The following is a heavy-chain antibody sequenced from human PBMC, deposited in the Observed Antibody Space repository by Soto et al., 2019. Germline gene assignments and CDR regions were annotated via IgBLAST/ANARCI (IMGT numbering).Heavy chain of an antibody. Sequence: PSETLSLTCNVTGGSISTYYWSWIRQPPGKGLEWIGEIYYPGSINYNPSLKSRVTMSVDTSTNQFSLTLNSVTAADTATYFCARGGISHWAYFYYMDVWDRGTTVTVSS. CDR2: IYYPGSI. V-gene: IGHV4-59*12. CDR3: ARGGISHWAYFYYMDV. D-gene: IGHD2-21*01. J-gene: IGHJ6*03. CDR1: GGSISTYY.